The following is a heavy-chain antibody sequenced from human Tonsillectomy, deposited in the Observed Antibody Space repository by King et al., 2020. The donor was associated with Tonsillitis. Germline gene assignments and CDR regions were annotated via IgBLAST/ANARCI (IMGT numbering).Heavy chain of an antibody. CDR3: ARRGSLVAPYYFDY. CDR1: GGSITTSSYF. V-gene: IGHV4-39*01. J-gene: IGHJ4*02. CDR2: ISYSGST. Sequence: QLQESGPGLVKPSETLSLTCTVSGGSITTSSYFWGWIRQSPGMGLEWIGYISYSGSTSYNPSLKSRVTISVDTSKNQFSLKLSSVTAADTAVYYCARRGSLVAPYYFDYWGQGTLVTVSS. D-gene: IGHD5-12*01.